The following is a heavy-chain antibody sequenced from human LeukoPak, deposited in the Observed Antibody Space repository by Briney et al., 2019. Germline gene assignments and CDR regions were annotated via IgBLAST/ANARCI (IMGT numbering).Heavy chain of an antibody. D-gene: IGHD3-9*01. V-gene: IGHV1-2*02. CDR2: IYPKSGGT. Sequence: GASVKVSCKASGYTFADYYIHWVRQAPGQGLEWMGWIYPKSGGTNSAQKFQGRVTMTRDTSISTAYMELSRLKFDDTAVYYCARVSTSGYRDWLDPWGQGTLVTVSS. CDR3: ARVSTSGYRDWLDP. J-gene: IGHJ5*02. CDR1: GYTFADYY.